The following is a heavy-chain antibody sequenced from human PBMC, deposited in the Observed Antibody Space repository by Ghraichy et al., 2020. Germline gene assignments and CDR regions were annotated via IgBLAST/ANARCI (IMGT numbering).Heavy chain of an antibody. J-gene: IGHJ4*02. CDR1: GFTVGSVY. Sequence: GGSLRLSCAASGFTVGSVYMIWVRQAPGEGLEWVSILSSGGSPHYADSVKGRFTISRDNSNNSLFLHMKMLRAEDTAVYFCAGGGGYDFWSGYYPNWGQGTLVTVSS. CDR2: LSSGGSP. V-gene: IGHV3-53*01. D-gene: IGHD3-3*01. CDR3: AGGGGYDFWSGYYPN.